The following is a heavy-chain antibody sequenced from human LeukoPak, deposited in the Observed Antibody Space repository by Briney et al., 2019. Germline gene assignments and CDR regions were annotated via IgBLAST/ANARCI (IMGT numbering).Heavy chain of an antibody. D-gene: IGHD2-2*01. J-gene: IGHJ4*02. CDR2: IIPIFGTA. CDR3: ARDWLGYCSSTSCHPYN. V-gene: IGHV1-69*05. Sequence: SVKVSCKASGGTFSSYAISWVRQAPGQGLEWMGRIIPIFGTANYAQKFQGRVTITTDESTSTAYMELSSLRSDDTAVYYCARDWLGYCSSTSCHPYNWGQGTLVTVSS. CDR1: GGTFSSYA.